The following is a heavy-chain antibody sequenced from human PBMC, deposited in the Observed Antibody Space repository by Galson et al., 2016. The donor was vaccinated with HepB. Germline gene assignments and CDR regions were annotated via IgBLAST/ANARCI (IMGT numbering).Heavy chain of an antibody. Sequence: SLRLSCAASGFTFGDYTITWVRQPPGKGLEWVSAVNSGGGTTYADSVKGRFATSRDNSKNTVYLQMSSLRVEDTAVCYCARGSFGDPLESWGQGTLVTVSS. CDR3: ARGSFGDPLES. J-gene: IGHJ4*02. CDR1: GFTFGDYT. V-gene: IGHV3-23*01. D-gene: IGHD3-16*01. CDR2: VNSGGGT.